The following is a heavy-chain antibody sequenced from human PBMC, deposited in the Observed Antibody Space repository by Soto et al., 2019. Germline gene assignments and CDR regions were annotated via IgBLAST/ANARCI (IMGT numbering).Heavy chain of an antibody. CDR1: GYSFTSYW. CDR3: ARSYHVRGIAAAGTMFDY. CDR2: IYPGDSDT. D-gene: IGHD6-13*01. J-gene: IGHJ4*02. V-gene: IGHV5-51*01. Sequence: PGESLKISCKGSGYSFTSYWIGWVRQMPGKGLEWMGIIYPGDSDTRYSPSFQGQVTISADKSISTAYLQWSSLKASDTAMYYCARSYHVRGIAAAGTMFDYWGQGTLVSVSS.